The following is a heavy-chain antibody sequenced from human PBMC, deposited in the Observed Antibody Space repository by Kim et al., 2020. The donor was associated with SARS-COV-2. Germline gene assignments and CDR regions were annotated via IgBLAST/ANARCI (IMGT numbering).Heavy chain of an antibody. CDR1: GFTFSSYA. CDR3: ANILDPGIVNY. V-gene: IGHV3-23*01. Sequence: GGSLRLSCAASGFTFSSYAMSWVRQAPGKGLEWVSAISGSGGSTYYADSVKGRFTISRDNSKNTLYLQMNSLRAEYTAVYDCANILDPGIVNYWGQGTLVTVSS. J-gene: IGHJ4*02. D-gene: IGHD1-26*01. CDR2: ISGSGGST.